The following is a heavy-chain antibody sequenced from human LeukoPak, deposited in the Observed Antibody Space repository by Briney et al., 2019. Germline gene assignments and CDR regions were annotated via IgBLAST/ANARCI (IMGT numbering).Heavy chain of an antibody. V-gene: IGHV3-30-3*02. J-gene: IGHJ4*02. CDR1: GFTFSSYA. Sequence: GGSLRLSCAASGFTFSSYAMHWVRQAPGKGLEWVAVISYDGSNKYYADSVKGRFTISRDNSKNTLYLQMNSLRAEDTAVYYCAKWDYGGNPRFDYWGQGTLVTVSS. D-gene: IGHD4-23*01. CDR3: AKWDYGGNPRFDY. CDR2: ISYDGSNK.